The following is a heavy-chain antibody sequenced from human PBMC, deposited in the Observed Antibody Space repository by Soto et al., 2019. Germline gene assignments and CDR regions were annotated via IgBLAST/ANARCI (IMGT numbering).Heavy chain of an antibody. CDR1: AGSFNGASYH. Sequence: PSETLSLTCSVSAGSFNGASYHGSGVRQGPGEGLVWIGHIFHSGSAYYNAFLKTRLSISVDTSKNQFSLKLNSVTAADTAVYYCARLRDYYHTSGYPQGFYFDYWGRGTLVTVSS. CDR2: IFHSGSA. CDR3: ARLRDYYHTSGYPQGFYFDY. V-gene: IGHV4-31*03. D-gene: IGHD3-22*01. J-gene: IGHJ4*02.